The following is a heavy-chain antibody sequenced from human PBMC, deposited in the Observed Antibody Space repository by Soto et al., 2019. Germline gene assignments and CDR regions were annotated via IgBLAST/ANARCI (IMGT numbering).Heavy chain of an antibody. CDR2: ISGSGGST. D-gene: IGHD3-22*01. J-gene: IGHJ4*02. CDR3: AKDRRTYYYDSSGYYGFDY. Sequence: GGSLRLSCAASGFTFSSYAMSWVRQAPGKGLEWVSAISGSGGSTYYADSVKGRFTISRDNSKNTLYLQMNSLRAEDTAVYYCAKDRRTYYYDSSGYYGFDYWGQGTLVTVS. CDR1: GFTFSSYA. V-gene: IGHV3-23*01.